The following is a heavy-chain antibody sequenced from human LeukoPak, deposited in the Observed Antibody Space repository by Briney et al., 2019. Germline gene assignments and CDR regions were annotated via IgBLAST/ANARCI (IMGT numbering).Heavy chain of an antibody. CDR3: AKDQSRVGASDPFDS. D-gene: IGHD1-26*01. Sequence: SGGSLRLSYAASGFTFSSCAMTWVRQAPGKGLEWVSSISGSGATIYYADSVKGRFTISRDNSNNTVYLQMNSLRAEDTAVYYCAKDQSRVGASDPFDSWGQGMQVGVSS. J-gene: IGHJ4*02. CDR2: ISGSGATI. CDR1: GFTFSSCA. V-gene: IGHV3-23*01.